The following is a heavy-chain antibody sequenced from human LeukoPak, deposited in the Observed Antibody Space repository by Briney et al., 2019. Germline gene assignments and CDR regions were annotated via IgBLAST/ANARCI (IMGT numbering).Heavy chain of an antibody. D-gene: IGHD2-15*01. CDR1: GGSISSYY. V-gene: IGHV4-59*12. CDR2: IYYSGST. CDR3: ARAGRGYCSGGSCYNWFDP. J-gene: IGHJ5*02. Sequence: SETLSLTCTVSGGSISSYYWSWIRQPPGKGLEWIGYIYYSGSTNYNPSLKSRVTISVDTSKNQFSLKLSSVTAADTAVYYCARAGRGYCSGGSCYNWFDPWGQGTLVTVSS.